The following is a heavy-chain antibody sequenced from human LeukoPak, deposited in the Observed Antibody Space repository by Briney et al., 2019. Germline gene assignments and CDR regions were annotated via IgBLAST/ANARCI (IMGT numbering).Heavy chain of an antibody. CDR2: INHSGST. CDR3: ARGREEMGDGYNYFDY. V-gene: IGHV4-34*01. Sequence: SETLSLTCAVYGGSFSGYYWSWIRQPPGKGLEWIGEINHSGSTNYNPSLKSRVTISVDTSKNQFSLKLSSVTAADTAMYYCARGREEMGDGYNYFDYWGQGTLVTVSS. J-gene: IGHJ4*02. CDR1: GGSFSGYY. D-gene: IGHD5-24*01.